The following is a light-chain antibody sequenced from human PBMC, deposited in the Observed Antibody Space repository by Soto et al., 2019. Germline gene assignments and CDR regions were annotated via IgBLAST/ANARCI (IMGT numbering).Light chain of an antibody. CDR3: QKYDSAPWT. Sequence: DIHLTQSPSSLSASVGDRVTITCRASQGMGNYLAWYQQKPGRLPQLLIYDASFLEPGVPSRFRGSGSGTDFTLIINSLQPEDAATYYCQKYDSAPWTFGQGTKVDIK. V-gene: IGKV1-27*01. CDR1: QGMGNY. CDR2: DAS. J-gene: IGKJ1*01.